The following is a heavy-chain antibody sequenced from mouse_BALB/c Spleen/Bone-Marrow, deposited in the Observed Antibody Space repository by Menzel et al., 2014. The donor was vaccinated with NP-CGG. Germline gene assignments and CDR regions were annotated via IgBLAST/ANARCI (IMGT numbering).Heavy chain of an antibody. J-gene: IGHJ4*01. CDR2: ISDGGSYT. Sequence: VQLKESGGGLVKPGGSLKLSCAASGFTFSDYYMYWVRQTPEKRLEWVATISDGGSYTYYPDSVKGRFTISRDNAKNNLYLQMSSLKSEDTAMYYCARYGSSPYAMDYWGQGTSVTVSS. CDR1: GFTFSDYY. CDR3: ARYGSSPYAMDY. D-gene: IGHD1-1*01. V-gene: IGHV5-4*02.